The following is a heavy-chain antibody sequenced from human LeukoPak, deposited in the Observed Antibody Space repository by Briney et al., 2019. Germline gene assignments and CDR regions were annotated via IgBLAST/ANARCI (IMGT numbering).Heavy chain of an antibody. CDR2: IYSAGST. D-gene: IGHD5-18*01. J-gene: IGHJ4*02. V-gene: IGHV3-66*02. CDR1: GFTVSSNY. Sequence: GGSLRLSCAASGFTVSSNYMSWVRQAPGKGLEGVSVIYSAGSTYYADSVKGRFTISRDNSKNTLYLQMNSLRAEDTAVYYCARGIAGGYSYGLDYWGQGTLVTVSS. CDR3: ARGIAGGYSYGLDY.